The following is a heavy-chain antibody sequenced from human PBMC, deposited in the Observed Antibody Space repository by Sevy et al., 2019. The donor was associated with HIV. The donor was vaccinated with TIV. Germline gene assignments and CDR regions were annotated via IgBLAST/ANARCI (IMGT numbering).Heavy chain of an antibody. CDR1: GYSFTSYW. CDR2: IYPGDSDT. J-gene: IGHJ4*02. Sequence: GESLKISCKGSGYSFTSYWIGWVRQMPGKGLEWMGIIYPGDSDTRNSPSFQGQVTISADKSISTAYLQWSSLKASDTAMYYCARPAQGYDFWSGYYTGGTEYYFDYWGQGTLVTVSS. CDR3: ARPAQGYDFWSGYYTGGTEYYFDY. V-gene: IGHV5-51*01. D-gene: IGHD3-3*01.